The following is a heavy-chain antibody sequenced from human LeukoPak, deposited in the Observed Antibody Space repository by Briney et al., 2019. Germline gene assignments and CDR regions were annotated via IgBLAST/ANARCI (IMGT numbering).Heavy chain of an antibody. Sequence: GASVKVSCKASGYTFTGYYMHWVRQAPGQGLEWMGRINPNSGGTNYAQKFQGRVTMTRDTSISTAYMELSRLRSDDTAVYYCAVPGYCSGGSCYPNWFDPWGQGTLVTVSS. CDR1: GYTFTGYY. CDR3: AVPGYCSGGSCYPNWFDP. V-gene: IGHV1-2*06. D-gene: IGHD2-15*01. J-gene: IGHJ5*02. CDR2: INPNSGGT.